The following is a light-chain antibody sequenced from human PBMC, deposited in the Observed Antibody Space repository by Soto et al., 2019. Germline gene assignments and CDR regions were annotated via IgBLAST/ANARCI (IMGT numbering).Light chain of an antibody. V-gene: IGLV3-21*01. Sequence: SYELTQPPSVSVAPGQTASISCGGNNIGIKDVYWYQQQPGQAPLLVIYDNRDRPSGIPERFSGSNSGNTATLTISRVEAGDEADYYCQVWDTSSDHPVFGGGTKLTVL. CDR3: QVWDTSSDHPV. J-gene: IGLJ2*01. CDR2: DNR. CDR1: NIGIKD.